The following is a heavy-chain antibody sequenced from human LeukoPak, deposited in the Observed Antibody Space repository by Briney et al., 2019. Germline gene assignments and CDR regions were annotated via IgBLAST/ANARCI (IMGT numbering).Heavy chain of an antibody. D-gene: IGHD1-26*01. CDR1: GFTISSNY. CDR2: IYSGGST. J-gene: IGHJ4*02. Sequence: GGSLRLSCAASGFTISSNYMIWVRQAPGKGLEWVSVIYSGGSTYYADSVKGRFTISRDNSKNTLYLQMNSLRAEDSAVYYCAREGEGATAFDYWGQGTLVTVSS. CDR3: AREGEGATAFDY. V-gene: IGHV3-53*01.